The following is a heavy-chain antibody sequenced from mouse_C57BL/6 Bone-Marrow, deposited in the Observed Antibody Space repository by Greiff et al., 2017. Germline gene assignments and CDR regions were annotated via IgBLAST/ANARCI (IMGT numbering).Heavy chain of an antibody. Sequence: QVQLQQSGAELVRPGASVTLSCKASGYTFTDYEMHWVKQTPVHGLEWIGAIDPETGGTAYNQKFKGKAILTADKSSSTAYMELRSLTSEDSAVYYCTRGGYSWFAYWGQGTLVTGSA. V-gene: IGHV1-15*01. J-gene: IGHJ3*01. CDR2: IDPETGGT. CDR3: TRGGYSWFAY. CDR1: GYTFTDYE.